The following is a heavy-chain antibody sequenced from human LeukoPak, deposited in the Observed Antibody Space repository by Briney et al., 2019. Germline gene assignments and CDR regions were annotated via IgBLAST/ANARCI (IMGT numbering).Heavy chain of an antibody. D-gene: IGHD3-3*01. V-gene: IGHV1-8*01. Sequence: ASVKVSCKASGYTFTSYDINWVRQATGQGLEWMGWMNPNSGNTGYAQKFQGRVTMTRNTSISTAYIELSSLRSEDTAVYYCARSGPDYDFWSGYPTYYYYYGMDVWGQGTTVTVSS. CDR2: MNPNSGNT. CDR1: GYTFTSYD. J-gene: IGHJ6*02. CDR3: ARSGPDYDFWSGYPTYYYYYGMDV.